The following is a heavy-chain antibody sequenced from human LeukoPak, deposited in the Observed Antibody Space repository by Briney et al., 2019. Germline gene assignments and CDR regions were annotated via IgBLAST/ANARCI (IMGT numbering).Heavy chain of an antibody. CDR1: GGTFSSYA. V-gene: IGHV1-69*13. CDR2: IIPIFGTA. J-gene: IGHJ6*04. Sequence: VASVKVSCKASGGTFSSYAISWVRQAPGQGLEWMGGIIPIFGTANYAQKFQGRVTITADESTSTAYMELSSLRSEDTAVYHCAVILRITMVRGVIRYYGMDVWGKGTTVTVSS. D-gene: IGHD3-10*01. CDR3: AVILRITMVRGVIRYYGMDV.